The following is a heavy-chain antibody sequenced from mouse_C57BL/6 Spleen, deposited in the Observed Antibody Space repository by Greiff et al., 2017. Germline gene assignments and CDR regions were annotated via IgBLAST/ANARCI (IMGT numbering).Heavy chain of an antibody. Sequence: EVKLVESGGDLVKPGGSLELSCAASGFTFSSYGMSWVRQTPDQRLEWVATISSGGSYTYYPDSVKGRFTISRENARNTLYLKRRSLKSEDTAMYYCARQPYDYAWFAYWGQGTLVTVSA. J-gene: IGHJ3*01. D-gene: IGHD2-4*01. CDR1: GFTFSSYG. CDR2: ISSGGSYT. V-gene: IGHV5-6*02. CDR3: ARQPYDYAWFAY.